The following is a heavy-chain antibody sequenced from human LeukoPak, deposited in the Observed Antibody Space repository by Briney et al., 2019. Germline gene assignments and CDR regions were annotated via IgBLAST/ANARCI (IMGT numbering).Heavy chain of an antibody. CDR3: ARDLDWNYADY. CDR1: GGSISSGDYY. J-gene: IGHJ4*02. D-gene: IGHD1-7*01. CDR2: IYYSGST. Sequence: PSQTLSLTCTVSGGSISSGDYYWSWIRQPPGKGLEWIGYIYYSGSTYYNPSLKSRVTMSVDSSKNQFSLILISVTAADTAVYYCARDLDWNYADYWGQGTLVTVSS. V-gene: IGHV4-30-4*01.